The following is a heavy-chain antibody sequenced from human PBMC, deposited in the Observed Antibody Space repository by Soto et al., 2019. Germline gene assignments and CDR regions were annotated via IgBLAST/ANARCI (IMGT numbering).Heavy chain of an antibody. V-gene: IGHV3-23*01. CDR2: ISGSGGST. Sequence: GGSLRLSCAASGFTFSSYAMSWVRQAPGKGLEWVSAISGSGGSTYYADSVKGRFTISRDNSKNTLYLQMNSLRAEDTAVYYCAKWSHYEYYYYYYMDVWGKGTTVTVSS. CDR3: AKWSHYEYYYYYYMDV. CDR1: GFTFSSYA. J-gene: IGHJ6*03. D-gene: IGHD3-22*01.